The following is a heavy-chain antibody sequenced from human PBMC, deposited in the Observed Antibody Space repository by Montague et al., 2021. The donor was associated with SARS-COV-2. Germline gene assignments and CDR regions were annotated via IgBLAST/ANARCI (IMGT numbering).Heavy chain of an antibody. J-gene: IGHJ6*02. CDR3: ARGGFGGNSGYYYYGMDV. V-gene: IGHV3-7*03. CDR1: GFTFSSHW. D-gene: IGHD4-23*01. CDR2: IKQDGSEK. Sequence: SLRLSCAASGFTFSSHWMSWVRQAPGKGLEWAANIKQDGSEKYYVDSVKGRFTIPRDNAKNSLYLQMNSLRAEDTAVYYCARGGFGGNSGYYYYGMDVWGQGTTVTVSS.